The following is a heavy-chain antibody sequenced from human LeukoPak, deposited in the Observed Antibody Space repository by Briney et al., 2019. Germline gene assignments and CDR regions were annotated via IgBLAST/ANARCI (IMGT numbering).Heavy chain of an antibody. CDR2: ISSSSSTI. V-gene: IGHV3-48*01. CDR1: GFTFSTYS. J-gene: IGHJ5*02. CDR3: AKVGSDYGDPRGWLDP. D-gene: IGHD4-17*01. Sequence: GGSQRLSCAASGFTFSTYSMIWVRQAPGKGLEWVSYISSSSSTIYYADSVKGRFTISRDNSKNTLDLQMNSLRAEDTAVYYCAKVGSDYGDPRGWLDPWGQGTLVTVSS.